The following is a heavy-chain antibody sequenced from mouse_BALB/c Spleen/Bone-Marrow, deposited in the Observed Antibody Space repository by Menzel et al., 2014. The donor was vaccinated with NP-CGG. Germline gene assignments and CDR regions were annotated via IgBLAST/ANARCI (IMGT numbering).Heavy chain of an antibody. D-gene: IGHD1-2*01. CDR2: IDPSDSET. CDR3: ARDYGYYFDY. V-gene: IGHV1-69*02. Sequence: VKLMESGAELVKPGAPVKLSCKTSGYTFTSYWMSWVKQRPGRGLEWIGRIDPSDSETHYNQKFKDMATLTVDKSSRTAYIQLSSLTSEDSAVYYCARDYGYYFDYWGQGTTLTVSS. J-gene: IGHJ2*01. CDR1: GYTFTSYW.